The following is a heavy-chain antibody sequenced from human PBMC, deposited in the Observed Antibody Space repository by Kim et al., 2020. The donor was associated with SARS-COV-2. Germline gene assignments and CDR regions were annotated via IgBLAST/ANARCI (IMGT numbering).Heavy chain of an antibody. V-gene: IGHV1-69*04. J-gene: IGHJ4*02. CDR3: ARDPEPQLEGY. CDR2: A. Sequence: ANYAQKFQGRVTITADKSTSTAYMELSSLRSEDTAVYYCARDPEPQLEGYWGQGTLVTVSS. D-gene: IGHD1-1*01.